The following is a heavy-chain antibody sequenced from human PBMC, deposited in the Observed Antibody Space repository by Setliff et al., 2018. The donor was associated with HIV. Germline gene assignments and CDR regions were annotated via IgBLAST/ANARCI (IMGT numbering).Heavy chain of an antibody. V-gene: IGHV4-59*01. Sequence: SETLSLTCTVSGGSMNSYYWNWIRQPPGKGLEWIGYIYYSGSTNYNPSLTSRVTISADTSRNQFSLKLTSVTAADTAVYYCARGDGTKYYYYYYMDVWGKGTTVTVSS. CDR1: GGSMNSYY. CDR2: IYYSGST. CDR3: ARGDGTKYYYYYYMDV. D-gene: IGHD1-7*01. J-gene: IGHJ6*03.